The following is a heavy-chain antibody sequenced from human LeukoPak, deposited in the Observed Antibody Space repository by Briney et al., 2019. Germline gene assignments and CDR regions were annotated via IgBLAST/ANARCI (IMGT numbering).Heavy chain of an antibody. CDR2: ISSSSSYI. CDR1: GFTFSSYS. J-gene: IGHJ4*02. V-gene: IGHV3-21*01. D-gene: IGHD3-10*01. CDR3: ASQVLWFGELSRPVDY. Sequence: GGSLRLSCAASGFTFSSYSMNWVRQAPGKGLEWVSSISSSSSYIYYADSVKGRFTISRDNAKNSLYLQMNSLRAEDTAVYYCASQVLWFGELSRPVDYWGQGTLVTVSS.